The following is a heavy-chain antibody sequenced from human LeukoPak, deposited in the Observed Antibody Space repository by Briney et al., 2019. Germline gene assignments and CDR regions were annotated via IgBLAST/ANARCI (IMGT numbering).Heavy chain of an antibody. CDR2: IRQDGSEK. Sequence: GGSLRLSCVASGFTFSSYWMSWVRQAPGKGLEWVANIRQDGSEKYYVDSVKGRFTISRDNAKNSLYLQMNSLRAEDTAVYYCARDYYDSSGYSYDAFDIWGQGRMVTVS. D-gene: IGHD3-22*01. J-gene: IGHJ3*02. V-gene: IGHV3-7*03. CDR1: GFTFSSYW. CDR3: ARDYYDSSGYSYDAFDI.